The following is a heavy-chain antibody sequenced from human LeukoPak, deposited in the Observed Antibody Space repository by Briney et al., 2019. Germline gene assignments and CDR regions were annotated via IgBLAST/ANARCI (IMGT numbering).Heavy chain of an antibody. Sequence: PSETLSLTCTVSGGSISSYYWSWIRQPPGKGLEWIGYIYYNGHTDYNPSLKSRVTFSVDTSKNQFSLRLNSVIAADTAVYYCAREAEYSYDRHLDFWGQGTLVAVSS. J-gene: IGHJ4*02. D-gene: IGHD3-22*01. CDR1: GGSISSYY. V-gene: IGHV4-59*01. CDR2: IYYNGHT. CDR3: AREAEYSYDRHLDF.